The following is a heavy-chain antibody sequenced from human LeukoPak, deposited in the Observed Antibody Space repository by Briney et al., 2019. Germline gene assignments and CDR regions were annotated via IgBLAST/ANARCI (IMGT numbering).Heavy chain of an antibody. CDR3: ARGVNRPNYYYYGMDV. J-gene: IGHJ6*02. CDR2: ISGSGGST. CDR1: GFTFSSYA. V-gene: IGHV3-23*01. D-gene: IGHD3-10*01. Sequence: GGSLRLSCAASGFTFSSYAMSWVRQAPGKGLEWVSAISGSGGSTYYADSVKGRFTISRDNAKSSLYLQMNSLRAEDTAMYYCARGVNRPNYYYYGMDVWGQGTTVTVSS.